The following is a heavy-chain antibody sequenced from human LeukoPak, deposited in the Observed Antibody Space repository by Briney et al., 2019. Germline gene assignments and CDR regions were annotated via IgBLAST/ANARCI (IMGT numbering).Heavy chain of an antibody. V-gene: IGHV1-46*01. J-gene: IGHJ6*02. CDR3: ARDSAQQLVRYGMDV. D-gene: IGHD6-13*01. Sequence: ASVKVSCKASGYTFTSYYMHWVRQAPGQGLEWMGIINPSGGSTSYAQKFQGRVTMTRDTSTSTVYMELSSLRSEDTAVYYCARDSAQQLVRYGMDVWGQGTTVTVSS. CDR1: GYTFTSYY. CDR2: INPSGGST.